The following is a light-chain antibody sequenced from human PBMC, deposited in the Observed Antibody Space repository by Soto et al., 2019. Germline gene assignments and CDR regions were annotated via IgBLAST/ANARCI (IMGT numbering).Light chain of an antibody. CDR2: DTS. Sequence: EIILTQSPATLYVSPGERATLSCRASQSLTSNLAWYQQRPGQAPRLLIYDTSTRATDIPARFSGSGSGTEFTLTIASLQSEDFAVYYCQQYGSSYTFGQGTKLEIK. CDR3: QQYGSSYT. CDR1: QSLTSN. J-gene: IGKJ2*01. V-gene: IGKV3-15*01.